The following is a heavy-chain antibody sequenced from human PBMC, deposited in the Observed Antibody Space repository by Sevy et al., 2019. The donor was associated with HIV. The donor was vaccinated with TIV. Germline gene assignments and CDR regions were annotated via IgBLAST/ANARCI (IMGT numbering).Heavy chain of an antibody. V-gene: IGHV3-11*01. CDR1: GFTFSDYY. CDR2: ISSSGSTI. CDR3: ARIVVVAATYYCDY. Sequence: GGSLRLSCAASGFTFSDYYMSWIRQAPGKGLEWVSYISSSGSTIYYADSVKGRFTISRDNAKNSLYLQMNSLRAEDTAVYYCARIVVVAATYYCDYWGQGTLVTVSS. D-gene: IGHD2-15*01. J-gene: IGHJ4*02.